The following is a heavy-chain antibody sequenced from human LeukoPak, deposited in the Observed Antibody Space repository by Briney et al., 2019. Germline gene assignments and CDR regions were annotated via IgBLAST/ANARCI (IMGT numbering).Heavy chain of an antibody. CDR3: ARDFSTGTHDSSGYYFRLGFDY. V-gene: IGHV4-34*01. J-gene: IGHJ4*02. Sequence: SETLSLTCAVYGGSFSGYYWSWIRQPPGKWLEWIGEINHSGSTNYNPSLKSRVTISVDTSKNQFSLKLSSVTAADTAVYYCARDFSTGTHDSSGYYFRLGFDYWGQGTLVTVSS. CDR2: INHSGST. CDR1: GGSFSGYY. D-gene: IGHD3-22*01.